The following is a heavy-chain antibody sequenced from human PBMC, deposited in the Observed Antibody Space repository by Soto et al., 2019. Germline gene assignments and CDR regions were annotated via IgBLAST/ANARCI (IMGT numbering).Heavy chain of an antibody. Sequence: PGGSLRLSCVASGFTFDSCGMNWVRQAPGKGLEWVAGVSPHAANTYYADSVRGRFIISRDDSRKTVSLDMNSLRGEDSAVYYCATEGPKTTWHFDYWGQGKVVTVSS. CDR2: VSPHAANT. V-gene: IGHV3-23*01. CDR3: ATEGPKTTWHFDY. CDR1: GFTFDSCG. J-gene: IGHJ4*02.